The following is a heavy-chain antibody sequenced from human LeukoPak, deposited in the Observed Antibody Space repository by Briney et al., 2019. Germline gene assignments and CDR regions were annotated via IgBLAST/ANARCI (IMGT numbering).Heavy chain of an antibody. V-gene: IGHV3-30*18. CDR1: GFTFSSYG. D-gene: IGHD1-26*01. CDR3: AKDGVGAYHDY. J-gene: IGHJ4*02. CDR2: ISYDGSNK. Sequence: GGSLRLSCAASGFTFSSYGMHWVRQAPGKGLEWVAVISYDGSNKYYADSVKGRFTISRDNSKNTLYLQMNSLRAEDTAVYYCAKDGVGAYHDYWGQGTLVTVSS.